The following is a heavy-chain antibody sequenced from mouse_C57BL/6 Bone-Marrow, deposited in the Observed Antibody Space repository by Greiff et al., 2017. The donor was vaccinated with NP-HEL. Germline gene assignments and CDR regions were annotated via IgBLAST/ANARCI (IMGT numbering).Heavy chain of an antibody. V-gene: IGHV5-6*01. CDR1: GFTFSSYG. CDR2: ISSGGSYT. D-gene: IGHD2-4*01. Sequence: EVKLMESGGDLVKPGGSLKLSCAASGFTFSSYGMSWVRQTPDKRLEWVATISSGGSYTYYPDSVKGRFTISRDNAKNTLYLQMSSLTSEDTAMYYCARHGNYDYGGYWGQGTTLTVSS. J-gene: IGHJ2*01. CDR3: ARHGNYDYGGY.